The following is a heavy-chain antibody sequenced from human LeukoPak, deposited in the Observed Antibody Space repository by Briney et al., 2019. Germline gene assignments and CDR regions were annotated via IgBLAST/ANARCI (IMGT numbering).Heavy chain of an antibody. V-gene: IGHV3-13*01. CDR2: IGTAGDT. D-gene: IGHD3-16*01. CDR1: GFTFSSYD. CDR3: VAGAVGAFDI. Sequence: GGSLRLSCAASGFTFSSYDMHWVRQATGKGLEWVSAIGTAGDTYCPGSVKGRFTISRENAKNSLYLQMNSLRAGDTAVYYCVAGAVGAFDIWGQGTMVTVSS. J-gene: IGHJ3*02.